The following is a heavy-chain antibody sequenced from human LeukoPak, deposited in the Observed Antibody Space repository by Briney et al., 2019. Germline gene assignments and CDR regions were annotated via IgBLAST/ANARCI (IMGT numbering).Heavy chain of an antibody. CDR2: ISYDGSNK. CDR3: AKLGAFDI. J-gene: IGHJ3*02. CDR1: GFTFSSYA. Sequence: PGGSLRLSCAASGFTFSSYAMHWVRQAPGKGLEWVAVISYDGSNKYYADSVKGRFTISRDNSKNTLYLQMNSLRAEDTAVYYCAKLGAFDIWGQGTMVTVSS. D-gene: IGHD3-16*01. V-gene: IGHV3-30*18.